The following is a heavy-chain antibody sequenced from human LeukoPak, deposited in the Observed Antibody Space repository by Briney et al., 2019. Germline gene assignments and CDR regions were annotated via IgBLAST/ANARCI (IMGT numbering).Heavy chain of an antibody. CDR3: ARVPQTSIAARRAFDI. CDR1: GGTFSSYA. CDR2: IIPIFGTA. Sequence: LVKVSCKASGGTFSSYAISWVRQAPGQGLEWMGGIIPIFGTANYAQKFQGRVTITTDESTSTAYMELSSLRSEDTAVYYCARVPQTSIAARRAFDIWGQGTMVTVSS. D-gene: IGHD6-6*01. V-gene: IGHV1-69*05. J-gene: IGHJ3*02.